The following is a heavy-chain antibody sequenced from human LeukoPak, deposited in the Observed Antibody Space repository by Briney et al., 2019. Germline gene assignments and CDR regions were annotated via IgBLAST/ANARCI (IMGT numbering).Heavy chain of an antibody. J-gene: IGHJ5*02. CDR3: VRHDWFDP. CDR2: ISGDSSYI. Sequence: GGSLRLSCAASGFILSSYPLNWVRQAPGKGLEWVSTISGDSSYIQYADSVKGRFTISRDNTKNSLFLQMSSLRAEDTAIYYCVRHDWFDPWGQGTLVTVSS. CDR1: GFILSSYP. V-gene: IGHV3-21*04.